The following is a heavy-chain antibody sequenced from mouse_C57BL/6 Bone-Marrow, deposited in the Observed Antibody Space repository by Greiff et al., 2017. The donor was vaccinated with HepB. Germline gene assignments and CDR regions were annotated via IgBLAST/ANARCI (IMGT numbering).Heavy chain of an antibody. CDR3: ARHEPNYYDYDGDKAMDY. Sequence: VQLQQSGAELVKPGASVKLSCKASGYTFTEYTIHWVKQRSGQGLEWIGWFYPGSGSIKYNEKFKDKATLTADKSSSTVYMELSRLTSEDSAVYFCARHEPNYYDYDGDKAMDYWGQGTSVTVSS. D-gene: IGHD2-4*01. CDR1: GYTFTEYT. J-gene: IGHJ4*01. CDR2: FYPGSGSI. V-gene: IGHV1-62-2*01.